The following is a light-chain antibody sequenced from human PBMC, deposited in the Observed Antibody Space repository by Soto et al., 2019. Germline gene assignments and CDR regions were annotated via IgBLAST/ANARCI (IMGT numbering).Light chain of an antibody. CDR3: QQYNSYST. Sequence: DIQMTQSPSTLSASVGDRVTITCRASQSISSWLAWYQQKPGKAPKLLIYKAYSLECVVPSRFIGSGAGTDFSLPISSLQPDDFATYYCQQYNSYSTFGQETKVEIK. CDR2: KAY. V-gene: IGKV1-5*03. CDR1: QSISSW. J-gene: IGKJ1*01.